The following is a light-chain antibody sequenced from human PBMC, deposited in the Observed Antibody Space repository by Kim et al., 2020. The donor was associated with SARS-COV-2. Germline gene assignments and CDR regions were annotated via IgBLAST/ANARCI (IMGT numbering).Light chain of an antibody. V-gene: IGKV3-15*01. Sequence: EIVMTQSPATLSVSPGERATLSCRASQSVSSNLAWYQQKPGQAPRLLIYGASTRATGIPVRFSGSGSGTEFSLTISSLQSEDFAVYYCQQYNRRYTFGQGTKLEI. CDR3: QQYNRRYT. CDR2: GAS. CDR1: QSVSSN. J-gene: IGKJ2*01.